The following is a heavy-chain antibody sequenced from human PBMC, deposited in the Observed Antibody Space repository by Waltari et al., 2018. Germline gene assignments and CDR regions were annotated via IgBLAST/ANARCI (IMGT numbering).Heavy chain of an antibody. D-gene: IGHD6-19*01. Sequence: EVQLLESGGDLEQPGGSLRISCVGSGFNFSNYAMNWVRQAPGKGLEWVSTRSGTGDYTYDADSVKGRFTISRDNSKNTVFLHMNNLGVEDTAIYFCAKDQAEWLVLDGYFDSWGQGTPVTVSS. CDR3: AKDQAEWLVLDGYFDS. CDR1: GFNFSNYA. CDR2: RSGTGDYT. V-gene: IGHV3-23*01. J-gene: IGHJ4*02.